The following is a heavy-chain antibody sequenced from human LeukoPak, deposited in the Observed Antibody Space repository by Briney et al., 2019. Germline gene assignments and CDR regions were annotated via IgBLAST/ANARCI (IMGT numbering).Heavy chain of an antibody. CDR1: GYSFTSYW. V-gene: IGHV5-51*01. CDR3: ARSYSSSWRGGWFDP. Sequence: GESLKISCKGSGYSFTSYWISWVRQMPGKGLEWMGIIYPGDSDTRYSPSFQGQVTISADKSISTAYLQWSSLKASDTAMYYCARSYSSSWRGGWFDPWGQGTLVTVSS. CDR2: IYPGDSDT. D-gene: IGHD6-6*01. J-gene: IGHJ5*02.